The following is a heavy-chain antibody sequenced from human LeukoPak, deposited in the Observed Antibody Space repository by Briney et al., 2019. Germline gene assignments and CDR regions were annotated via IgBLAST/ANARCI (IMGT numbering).Heavy chain of an antibody. CDR1: GYTFTSYG. Sequence: GASVKVSCKASGYTFTSYGISWVRQAPGQGLEWMGWISAYNGNTNYAQKLQGRVTMTRDTSISTAYMELSRLRSDDTAVYYCARDRGVGRPLPDYWGQGTLVTVSS. J-gene: IGHJ4*02. D-gene: IGHD3-3*01. V-gene: IGHV1-18*01. CDR3: ARDRGVGRPLPDY. CDR2: ISAYNGNT.